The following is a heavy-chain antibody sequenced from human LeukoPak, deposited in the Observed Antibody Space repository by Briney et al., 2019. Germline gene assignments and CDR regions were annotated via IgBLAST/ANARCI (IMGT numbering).Heavy chain of an antibody. CDR3: ARLNVDYYDSSGYQDY. V-gene: IGHV1-69*13. Sequence: SVKVSCKASGGTSSSYAISWVRQAPGQGLEWMGGIIPIFGTANYAQKFQGRVTITADESTSTAYMELSSLRSEDTAVYYCARLNVDYYDSSGYQDYWGQGTLVTVSS. CDR2: IIPIFGTA. J-gene: IGHJ4*02. CDR1: GGTSSSYA. D-gene: IGHD3-22*01.